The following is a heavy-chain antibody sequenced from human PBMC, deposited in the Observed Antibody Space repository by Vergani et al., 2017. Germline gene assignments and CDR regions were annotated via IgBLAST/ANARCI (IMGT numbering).Heavy chain of an antibody. Sequence: EVQLVQSGAEVKKPGESLKISCKGSGYSFTSYWTGCGRQMPGKGLEWMGIIYPGDSDTRYSPSFQGQVTISADKSISTAYLQWSSLKASDTAMYYCARLDTMFRGVTSYYYYYGMDVWGQXP. CDR3: ARLDTMFRGVTSYYYYYGMDV. J-gene: IGHJ6*02. D-gene: IGHD3-10*01. CDR2: IYPGDSDT. V-gene: IGHV5-51*01. CDR1: GYSFTSYW.